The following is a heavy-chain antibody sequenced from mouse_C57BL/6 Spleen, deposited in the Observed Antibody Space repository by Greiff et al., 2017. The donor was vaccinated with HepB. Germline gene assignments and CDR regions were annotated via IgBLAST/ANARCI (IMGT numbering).Heavy chain of an antibody. D-gene: IGHD1-1*01. J-gene: IGHJ2*01. V-gene: IGHV14-1*01. CDR1: GFNIKDYY. CDR2: IDPEDGDT. CDR3: TTGGYGTERFDY. Sequence: VQLQQSGAELVRPGASVKLSCTASGFNIKDYYMHWVKQRPEQGLEWIGRIDPEDGDTEYASKFQGKATMTADTSSNTAYLQLSSLTSEDTAVYYCTTGGYGTERFDYWGQGTTLTVSS.